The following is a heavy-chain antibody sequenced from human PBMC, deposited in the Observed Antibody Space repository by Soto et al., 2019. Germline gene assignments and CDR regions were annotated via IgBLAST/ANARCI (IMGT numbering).Heavy chain of an antibody. CDR1: GFAFTSYG. CDR3: ARKIFCSRWCDNAMDV. V-gene: IGHV1-3*01. J-gene: IGHJ6*02. CDR2: INAGNGNT. Sequence: QVHLVQSGAEVKKPGASVKVSCKTSGFAFTSYGVHWVRQAPGQRLEWMGWINAGNGNTKYSQKFQGRVTITRDTSGSTAYMELGSLRSEDTAVYYCARKIFCSRWCDNAMDVWGQGTTVTVSS. D-gene: IGHD2-8*02.